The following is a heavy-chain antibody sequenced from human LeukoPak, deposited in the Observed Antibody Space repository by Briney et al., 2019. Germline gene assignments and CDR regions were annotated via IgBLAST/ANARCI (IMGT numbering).Heavy chain of an antibody. V-gene: IGHV3-23*01. D-gene: IGHD3-22*01. CDR3: AKVYDSSGYFLTPFDY. CDR1: GFTFNIYA. Sequence: GGSLRLSCAASGFTFNIYAMSWVRQAPGKGLEWVSAISGSGGSTYYADSVKGRFTISRDNSKNTLYLQMNSLRAEDTAVYYCAKVYDSSGYFLTPFDYWGQGTPVTVSS. J-gene: IGHJ4*02. CDR2: ISGSGGST.